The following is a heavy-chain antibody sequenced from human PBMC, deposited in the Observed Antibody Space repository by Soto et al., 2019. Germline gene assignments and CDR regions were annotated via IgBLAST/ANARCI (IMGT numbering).Heavy chain of an antibody. CDR3: ARPTNMIAVNDPFDV. CDR1: GFTFSDYA. V-gene: IGHV3-30*04. Sequence: PGGSLRLSCAASGFTFSDYALHWVRQAPGKGLAWVASISYEGSNTYYADSVKGRFTISRDESKNTLYLQMSGLRVEDTAVYICARPTNMIAVNDPFDVWGQGTIVTVSS. J-gene: IGHJ3*01. D-gene: IGHD3-22*01. CDR2: ISYEGSNT.